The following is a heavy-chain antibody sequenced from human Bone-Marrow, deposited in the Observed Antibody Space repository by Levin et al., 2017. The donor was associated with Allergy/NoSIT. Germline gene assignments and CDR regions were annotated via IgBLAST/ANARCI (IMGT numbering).Heavy chain of an antibody. V-gene: IGHV4-30-2*01. CDR2: LYHTGRT. D-gene: IGHD1-1*01. CDR1: GGSLYSDIYS. Sequence: SETLSLTCAVSGGSLYSDIYSWNWIRQPPGKGLEWIGYLYHTGRTFSNPSLRSRVTITADRSKNQFPLNVISVTAADTAVYYCARGKRADQRDAFDSWGQGALVTVSS. CDR3: ARGKRADQRDAFDS. J-gene: IGHJ4*02.